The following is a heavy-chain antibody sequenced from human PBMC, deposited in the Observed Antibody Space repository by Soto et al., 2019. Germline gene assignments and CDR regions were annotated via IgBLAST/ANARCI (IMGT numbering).Heavy chain of an antibody. CDR3: ARVVVAANYYYYYGMDV. D-gene: IGHD2-15*01. V-gene: IGHV1-69*01. CDR1: GGTFSSYA. J-gene: IGHJ6*02. CDR2: IIPIFGTA. Sequence: QVQLVQSGAEVKKPGSSVKVSCKASGGTFSSYAISWVRQAPGQGLEWMGGIIPIFGTANYAQKFQGRVTITADESTSTPYMELSSLRSEDTAVYYCARVVVAANYYYYYGMDVWGQGTTVTVSS.